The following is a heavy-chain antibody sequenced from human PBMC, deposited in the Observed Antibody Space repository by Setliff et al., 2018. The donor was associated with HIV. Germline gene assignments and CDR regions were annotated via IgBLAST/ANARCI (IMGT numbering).Heavy chain of an antibody. CDR2: VHHTGTT. CDR1: GVSVSSGGYY. CDR3: ARGESSTWDLAEHFQH. J-gene: IGHJ1*01. V-gene: IGHV4-31*03. D-gene: IGHD2-2*01. Sequence: PSETLSLTCTVSGVSVSSGGYYWSWICQHPGKGLEWIGDVHHTGTTYLHPSLKSRITISVDTSKNQFSLKLGFVTAADTAVYHCARGESSTWDLAEHFQHWGHGTLVTVSS.